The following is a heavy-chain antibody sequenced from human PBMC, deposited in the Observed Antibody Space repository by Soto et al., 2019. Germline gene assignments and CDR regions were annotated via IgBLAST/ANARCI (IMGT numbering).Heavy chain of an antibody. CDR2: IKQDGSEK. J-gene: IGHJ4*02. Sequence: EVQLVESGGGLVQLGGSRRLSCAASGFTFSSFWMTWVRQAPGKGLEWAANIKQDGSEKYYVDSVKGRFTISRDNARNSLFLEMKSLRSEDTAVYSCVRDRSGSYLEGFDYWGQGTLITVSS. CDR1: GFTFSSFW. D-gene: IGHD1-26*01. V-gene: IGHV3-7*01. CDR3: VRDRSGSYLEGFDY.